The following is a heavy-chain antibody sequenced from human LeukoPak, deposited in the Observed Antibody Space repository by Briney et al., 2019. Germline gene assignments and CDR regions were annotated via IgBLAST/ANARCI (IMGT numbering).Heavy chain of an antibody. J-gene: IGHJ4*02. CDR1: GGSFSGYC. D-gene: IGHD3-22*01. CDR3: AGARGGLDYDSSGPIDY. Sequence: ASETLSLTCAVYGGSFSGYCWSWIRQPPGKGLEWIGEINHSGSTNYNPSLKSRVTISVDTSKNQFSLKLSSVTAADTAVYYCAGARGGLDYDSSGPIDYWGQGTLVTVSS. CDR2: INHSGST. V-gene: IGHV4-34*01.